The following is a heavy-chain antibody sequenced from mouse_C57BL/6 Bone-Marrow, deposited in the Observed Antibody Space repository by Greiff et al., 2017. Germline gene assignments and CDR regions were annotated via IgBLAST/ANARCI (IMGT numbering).Heavy chain of an antibody. J-gene: IGHJ3*01. CDR1: GYAFSSSW. D-gene: IGHD2-5*01. V-gene: IGHV1-82*01. Sequence: VQLQPSGPELVKPGASVKISCKASGYAFSSSWMNWVKQRPGKGLEWIGRIYPGDGDTNYNGKFKGKATLTADKSSSTAYMQLSSLTSEDSAGYFCARTPLYYINYGAWFAYWGQGTLVTVSA. CDR2: IYPGDGDT. CDR3: ARTPLYYINYGAWFAY.